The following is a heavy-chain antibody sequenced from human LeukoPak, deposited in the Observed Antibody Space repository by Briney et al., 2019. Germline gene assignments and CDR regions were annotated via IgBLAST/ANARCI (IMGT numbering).Heavy chain of an antibody. CDR2: IKSKTDGGTT. Sequence: GSLRLSCAASGFTFSSYSMNWVRQAPGKGLEWVGRIKSKTDGGTTDYAAPVKGRFTVSRDDSTNMLYLQMNSLKTEDTAVYYCVTGKSAWGQGTLVTVSS. V-gene: IGHV3-15*01. CDR1: GFTFSSYS. CDR3: VTGKSA. J-gene: IGHJ5*02.